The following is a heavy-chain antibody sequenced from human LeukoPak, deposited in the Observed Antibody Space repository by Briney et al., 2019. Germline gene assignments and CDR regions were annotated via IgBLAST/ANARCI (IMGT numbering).Heavy chain of an antibody. CDR1: GDSINNYY. J-gene: IGHJ4*02. D-gene: IGHD3-16*01. V-gene: IGHV4-59*01. CDR2: FHNSGTS. CDR3: TRGAGWLIDY. Sequence: SETLSLTCTVSGDSINNYYWNWIRQPPGKGLEWIGYFHNSGTSTYNPSLKSRVTISADTSKNQFSLKLNSLTTADTAVYYCTRGAGWLIDYWGQGILVTVSS.